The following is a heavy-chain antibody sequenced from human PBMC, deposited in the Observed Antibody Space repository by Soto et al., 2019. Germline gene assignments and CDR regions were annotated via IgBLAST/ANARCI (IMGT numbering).Heavy chain of an antibody. Sequence: QVQLVESVGGVVQPGRSLRLSCAASGFTFSSYGMHWVRQAPGKGLEWVAVIWYDGSNKYYADSVKGRFTISRDNSKNTLYLQMNSLRAEDTAVYYCARDRVVGATLGFGMDVWGQGTTVTVSS. V-gene: IGHV3-33*01. CDR1: GFTFSSYG. CDR3: ARDRVVGATLGFGMDV. D-gene: IGHD1-26*01. J-gene: IGHJ6*02. CDR2: IWYDGSNK.